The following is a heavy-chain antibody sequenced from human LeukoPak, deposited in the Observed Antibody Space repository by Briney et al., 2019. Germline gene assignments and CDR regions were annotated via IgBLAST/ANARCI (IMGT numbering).Heavy chain of an antibody. V-gene: IGHV3-33*01. CDR2: IWYDGSNK. Sequence: GRSLRLSCGASGFTFSGYGMQWVRQAPGKGLEWVALIWYDGSNKYYTDSVKGRFTISRDNSKNTVYLQMNSLRAEDTAVYYCARGGYTSASALDYWGQGTLVTVSS. D-gene: IGHD3-16*02. J-gene: IGHJ4*02. CDR1: GFTFSGYG. CDR3: ARGGYTSASALDY.